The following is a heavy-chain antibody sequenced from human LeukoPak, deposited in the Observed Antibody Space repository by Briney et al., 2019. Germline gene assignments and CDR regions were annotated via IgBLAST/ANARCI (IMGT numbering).Heavy chain of an antibody. CDR3: AKQATGDYYPFDF. Sequence: GGSLRLSCAASGVTFRNHPLSWVRQGPEKGLEWVSSISGSGHTTDYADSVKGRFTITRDDSKNTLWLQMNSLRAEDTAVYFCAKQATGDYYPFDFWGQGTLVTVSS. V-gene: IGHV3-23*01. J-gene: IGHJ4*02. D-gene: IGHD2-21*02. CDR2: ISGSGHTT. CDR1: GVTFRNHP.